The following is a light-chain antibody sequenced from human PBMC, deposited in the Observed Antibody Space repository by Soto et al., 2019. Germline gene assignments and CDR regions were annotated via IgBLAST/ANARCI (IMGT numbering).Light chain of an antibody. V-gene: IGLV2-14*01. J-gene: IGLJ1*01. CDR1: STGVGGYKF. CDR3: CSYTSGSRYV. CDR2: DVN. Sequence: QSALTQPASVSGSPGQSITISCTGTSTGVGGYKFVSWYQQHPGKAPKYLIYDVNVRPSGVSDRFSGSKSGNTASLTISGLQAEDEADYYCCSYTSGSRYVFGTGTKLTVL.